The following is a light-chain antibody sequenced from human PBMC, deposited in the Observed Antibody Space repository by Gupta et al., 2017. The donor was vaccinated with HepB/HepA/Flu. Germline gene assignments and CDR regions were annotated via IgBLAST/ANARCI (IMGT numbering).Light chain of an antibody. J-gene: IGLJ3*02. V-gene: IGLV1-44*01. Sequence: QPVLTQPPSASGPPGPRVTISCSGGHSNIGSRNVNGFQQRPGTAPKLLIYNNVQRPSGVPERFSASKSGTSAALAISGLQAEDEADYYCAAGDDSSNGWVFGGGTKLTVL. CDR3: AAGDDSSNGWV. CDR1: HSNIGSRN. CDR2: NNV.